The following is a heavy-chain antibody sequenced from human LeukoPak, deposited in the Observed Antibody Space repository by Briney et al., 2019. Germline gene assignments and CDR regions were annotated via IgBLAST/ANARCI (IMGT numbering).Heavy chain of an antibody. Sequence: GRSLRLSCAASGFTFSSYGMHWVRQAPGKGLEWVAVISYDGSNKYYADSVKGRFTISRDNSKNTLYLQMNSLRAEDTAVYYCARALAVAGRDPSKNYFDYWGQGTLVTVSS. D-gene: IGHD6-19*01. V-gene: IGHV3-30*19. CDR2: ISYDGSNK. CDR3: ARALAVAGRDPSKNYFDY. J-gene: IGHJ4*02. CDR1: GFTFSSYG.